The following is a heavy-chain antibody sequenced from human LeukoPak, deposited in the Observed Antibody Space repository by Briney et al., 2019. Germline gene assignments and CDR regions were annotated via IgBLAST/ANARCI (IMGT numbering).Heavy chain of an antibody. Sequence: GGSLRLSCAASGFTISSNWMSWVRQAPGKGLEWVVNIKQDGSEKYYVDSVKGRFTIYRDNAKNSLYLQMDSPRAEDTAVYYCAREPKLKRWFDSWGQGTLVTVS. CDR1: GFTISSNW. CDR2: IKQDGSEK. J-gene: IGHJ5*02. D-gene: IGHD2-15*01. CDR3: AREPKLKRWFDS. V-gene: IGHV3-7*01.